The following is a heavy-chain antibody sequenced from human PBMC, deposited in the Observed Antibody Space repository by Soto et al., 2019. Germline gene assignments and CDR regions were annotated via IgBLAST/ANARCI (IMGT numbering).Heavy chain of an antibody. V-gene: IGHV1-46*01. CDR2: INPSGGST. CDR1: GYTFTSYY. CDR3: ARGIRVGCSGGSCYNVGDY. J-gene: IGHJ4*02. D-gene: IGHD2-15*01. Sequence: GASVKVSCKASGYTFTSYYMHWVRQAPGQGLEWMGIINPSGGSTSYAQKFQGRVTMTRDTSTSTVYMELSSLRSEDTAVYYCARGIRVGCSGGSCYNVGDYWGQGTLVTVSS.